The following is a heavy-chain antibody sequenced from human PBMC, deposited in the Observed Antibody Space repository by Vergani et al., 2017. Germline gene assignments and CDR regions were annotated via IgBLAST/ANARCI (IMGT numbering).Heavy chain of an antibody. D-gene: IGHD6-13*01. CDR3: AREVGGAAAGTGWFDP. CDR2: VFHSGSA. Sequence: QVQLQESGPGLVKPSETLSLTCSVSGYSISRGYYWGWIRQPPGKGLEWIATVFHSGSAYYNPSLRRRVTISVETSKNQFSLRLTTLTAADTAVYYCAREVGGAAAGTGWFDPWGQGTLVTVSS. V-gene: IGHV4-38-2*02. J-gene: IGHJ5*02. CDR1: GYSISRGYY.